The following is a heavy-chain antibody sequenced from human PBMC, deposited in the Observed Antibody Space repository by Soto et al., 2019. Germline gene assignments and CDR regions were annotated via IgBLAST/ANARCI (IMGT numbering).Heavy chain of an antibody. V-gene: IGHV3-20*04. D-gene: IGHD3-22*01. CDR1: GFTFDDYG. Sequence: GGSLRLSCAASGFTFDDYGMSWVRQAPGKGLEWVSGINWNGGSTGYADSVKGRFTISRDNAKNSLYLQMNSLRAEDTALYYCARDNYYDSSGYPFDYWGQGTLVTVSS. CDR2: INWNGGST. J-gene: IGHJ4*02. CDR3: ARDNYYDSSGYPFDY.